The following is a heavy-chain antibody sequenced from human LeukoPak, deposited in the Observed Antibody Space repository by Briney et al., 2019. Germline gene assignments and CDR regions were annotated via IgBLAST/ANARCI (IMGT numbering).Heavy chain of an antibody. CDR3: ARNFYDTKKPWD. V-gene: IGHV4-4*02. CDR1: GGSISSSNW. J-gene: IGHJ4*02. D-gene: IGHD3-22*01. Sequence: SGTLSLTCAVSGGSISSSNWWSWVRQPPGKGLEWIGEIYHSGSTNYNPSLKSRVTISVDTSKNQFSLNLSSVTAADTAVYYCARNFYDTKKPWDWGQGTLVTVSS. CDR2: IYHSGST.